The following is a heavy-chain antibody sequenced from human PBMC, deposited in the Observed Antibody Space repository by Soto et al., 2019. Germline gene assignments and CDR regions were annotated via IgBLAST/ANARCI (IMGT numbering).Heavy chain of an antibody. CDR1: GFSFSNYA. V-gene: IGHV3-23*01. CDR3: AKGHRGTPVDY. J-gene: IGHJ4*02. D-gene: IGHD3-16*01. CDR2: ISGSGERT. Sequence: EVQLLESGGGLVQPGGSLRLSCAASGFSFSNYAVNWVRQAPGKGLEWVSVISGSGERTYYADSVKGRFTVSRDNSKNTLYLQMNSLRVDDTAVYFCAKGHRGTPVDYWGQGTMVSVSS.